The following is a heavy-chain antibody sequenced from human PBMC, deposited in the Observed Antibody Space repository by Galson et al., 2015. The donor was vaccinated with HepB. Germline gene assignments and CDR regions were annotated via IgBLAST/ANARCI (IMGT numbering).Heavy chain of an antibody. V-gene: IGHV1-3*01. CDR2: ISAGTGKT. CDR1: GYTFTSYG. D-gene: IGHD3-10*01. CDR3: ARDLYYGSGTYYNGGYFEY. Sequence: SVKVSCKASGYTFTSYGIHWVRQAPGQRLEWMGWISAGTGKTKYSQKFQGRVTITGDPSATTAYMELRSLRSEDTAMYYCARDLYYGSGTYYNGGYFEYWGQGTLVTVSS. J-gene: IGHJ4*02.